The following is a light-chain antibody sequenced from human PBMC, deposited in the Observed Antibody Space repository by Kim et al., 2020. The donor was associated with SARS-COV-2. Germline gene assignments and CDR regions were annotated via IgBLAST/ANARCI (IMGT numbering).Light chain of an antibody. Sequence: GHTAGIGCTGDKEGDRYACLHQQKPGKAPVVVIYQDSKRPSGVRERFSGSNSGNTATLTISGTQAMDEAEDYCQAWDSSSTLVFGSGTKVTVL. CDR3: QAWDSSSTLV. CDR2: QDS. CDR1: KEGDRY. J-gene: IGLJ1*01. V-gene: IGLV3-1*01.